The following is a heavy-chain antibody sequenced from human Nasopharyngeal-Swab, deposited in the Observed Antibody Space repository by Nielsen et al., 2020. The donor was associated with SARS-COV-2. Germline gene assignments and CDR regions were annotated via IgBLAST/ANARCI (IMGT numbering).Heavy chain of an antibody. J-gene: IGHJ4*02. CDR1: GFTFSSYG. D-gene: IGHD3-22*01. CDR2: ISYDGSNK. Sequence: GESLKISCAASGFTFSSYGMHWVRQAPGKGLEWVAVISYDGSNKYYADSVKGRFTISRDNSKNTLHLQMNSLRAEDTAVYYCAKDSWSYDSSGYYTGHFDYWGQGTLVTVSS. V-gene: IGHV3-30*18. CDR3: AKDSWSYDSSGYYTGHFDY.